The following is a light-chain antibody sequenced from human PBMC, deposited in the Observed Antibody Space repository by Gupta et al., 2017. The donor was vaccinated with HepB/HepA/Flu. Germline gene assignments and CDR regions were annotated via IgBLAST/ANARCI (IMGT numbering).Light chain of an antibody. CDR2: DAS. CDR1: QSVSSY. V-gene: IGKV3-11*01. CDR3: QQCWKWPKS. Sequence: EIVLTQSPATLSLSPGERATLSCRASQSVSSYLAWYQQKPGQAPRLLIYDASNRATGIPARFSGSGSGTEFTRTISSLEPEDFAVYECQQCWKWPKSFGGGTKLEIK. J-gene: IGKJ4*01.